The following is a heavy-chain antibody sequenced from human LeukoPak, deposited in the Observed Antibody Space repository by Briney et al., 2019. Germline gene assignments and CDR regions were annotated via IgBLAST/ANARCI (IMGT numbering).Heavy chain of an antibody. V-gene: IGHV4-59*06. CDR3: ARDKGYSYGPFDY. CDR2: IYNSGST. CDR1: GGSISSYY. Sequence: SETLSLTCTVSGGSISSYYWSWIRQHPGKGLEWIGNIYNSGSTYYNPSLKSRVTISVDTSKNQFSLKLSSVTAADTAVYYCARDKGYSYGPFDYWGQGTLVTVSS. J-gene: IGHJ4*02. D-gene: IGHD5-18*01.